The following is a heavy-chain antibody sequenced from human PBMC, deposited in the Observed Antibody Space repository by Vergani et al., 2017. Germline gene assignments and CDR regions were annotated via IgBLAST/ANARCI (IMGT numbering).Heavy chain of an antibody. Sequence: QVQLVESGGGVVQPGRSLRLSCAASGFTFSSYAMHWVRQAPGKGLEWVAVISYDGRNKYYADSVKRRFTISRDNSKNTLYLQMNSLRAEDTAVYYCARGGCSSTSCYRNYWGQGTLVTVSS. J-gene: IGHJ4*02. CDR2: ISYDGRNK. CDR3: ARGGCSSTSCYRNY. D-gene: IGHD2-2*01. V-gene: IGHV3-30-3*01. CDR1: GFTFSSYA.